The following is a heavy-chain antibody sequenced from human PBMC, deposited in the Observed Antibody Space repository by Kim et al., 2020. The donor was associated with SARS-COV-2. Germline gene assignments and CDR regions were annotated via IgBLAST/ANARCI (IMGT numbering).Heavy chain of an antibody. CDR1: GFTFSSYW. D-gene: IGHD3-3*01. Sequence: GGSLRLSCAASGFTFSSYWVSWVRQAPGKGLEWVANIKQDGSEKYYVDSVKGRFTISRDNAKNSLYLQMNSLRAEDTAVYYCARGFPTYYDFWSGYSPNYYGMDVWGQGTTVTVSS. V-gene: IGHV3-7*03. CDR2: IKQDGSEK. CDR3: ARGFPTYYDFWSGYSPNYYGMDV. J-gene: IGHJ6*02.